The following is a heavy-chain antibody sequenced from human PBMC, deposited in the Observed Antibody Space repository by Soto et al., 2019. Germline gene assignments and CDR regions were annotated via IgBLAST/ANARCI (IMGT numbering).Heavy chain of an antibody. CDR3: AREVGYDSLDY. CDR2: ITSSGSST. Sequence: EVQLVESGGGLVQPGGSLRLSCAASGFTLSSNEINWVRQAPGKGLEWVSSITSSGSSTDFADSVKGRFTLSRDNAKNSLYLQMNSLRAEDTAVYYCAREVGYDSLDYWGQGTLVTVSS. V-gene: IGHV3-48*03. CDR1: GFTLSSNE. J-gene: IGHJ4*02. D-gene: IGHD5-12*01.